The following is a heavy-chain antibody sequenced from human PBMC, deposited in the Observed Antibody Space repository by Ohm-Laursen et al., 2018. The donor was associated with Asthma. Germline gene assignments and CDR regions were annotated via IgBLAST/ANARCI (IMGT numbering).Heavy chain of an antibody. CDR2: ISAYNGKT. J-gene: IGHJ4*02. V-gene: IGHV1-18*01. CDR1: GYTFTSYG. CDR3: ARDLRRRLDY. D-gene: IGHD1-1*01. Sequence: ASVKVSCKASGYTFTSYGISWVRQAPGQGLEWMGWISAYNGKTNYEQNLQGRVTMTTDTSTSTAYMELRGLRSDDTAVYYCARDLRRRLDYWGQGTLVTVSS.